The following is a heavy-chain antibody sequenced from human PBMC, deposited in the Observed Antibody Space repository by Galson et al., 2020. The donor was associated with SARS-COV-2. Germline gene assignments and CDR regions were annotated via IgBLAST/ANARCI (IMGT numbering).Heavy chain of an antibody. CDR3: ARDRGLATAGGMDV. Sequence: PETLSLTCTLSGDSTVSMRPYYWSWIRQSPGKGLEWIGHVYYSGSVHYSPSFASRISIPVHTYKNQVSLRLQSVTAADTAVYYCARDRGLATAGGMDVWGPGTAVTVSS. D-gene: IGHD6-13*01. CDR2: VYYSGSV. V-gene: IGHV4-61*01. J-gene: IGHJ6*02. CDR1: GDSTVSMRPYY.